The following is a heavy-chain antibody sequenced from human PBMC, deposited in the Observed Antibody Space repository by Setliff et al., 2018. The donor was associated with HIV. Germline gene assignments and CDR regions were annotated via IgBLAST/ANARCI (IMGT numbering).Heavy chain of an antibody. V-gene: IGHV4-61*02. CDR2: IHTSGST. J-gene: IGHJ6*01. CDR3: ARDNSYYYGSGSHYWYGMDV. CDR1: GGSISSGTYY. D-gene: IGHD3-10*01. Sequence: SETLSLTCTVSGGSISSGTYYWSWIRQPAGKGLEWIGRIHTSGSTNYNPSLKSRVSISVDASKNHFSLKLSSVTAADTAVYYCARDNSYYYGSGSHYWYGMDVWGQGTTVTVSS.